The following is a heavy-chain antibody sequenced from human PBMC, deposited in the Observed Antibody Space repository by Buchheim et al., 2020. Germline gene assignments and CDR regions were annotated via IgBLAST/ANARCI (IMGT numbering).Heavy chain of an antibody. CDR3: TTSYYYDYFDY. CDR1: GFTFSNAW. Sequence: EVQLVESGGGLVKPGGSLRLSCAASGFTFSNAWMSWVRQAPGKGLEWVGRIKSKNDGGTTDYAAPVKGRFTISRDDSKNTLYLQMNSLKTEDTAVYYCTTSYYYDYFDYWGQGTL. V-gene: IGHV3-15*01. D-gene: IGHD3-10*01. J-gene: IGHJ4*02. CDR2: IKSKNDGGTT.